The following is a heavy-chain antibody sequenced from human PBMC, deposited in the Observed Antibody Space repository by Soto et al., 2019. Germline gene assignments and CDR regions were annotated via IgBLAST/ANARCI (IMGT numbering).Heavy chain of an antibody. J-gene: IGHJ6*02. Sequence: EVQLLESGGGLVQPGGSLRLSCAASGFTFSSYAMSWVRQAPGKGLEWVSAISGSGGSTYYADSVKGRFTISRDNSKNTLYLQMNSLRAEDTAVYYCAKEGCSSTSCRYYYYGMDVWGQGTTVTVSS. CDR3: AKEGCSSTSCRYYYYGMDV. CDR2: ISGSGGST. CDR1: GFTFSSYA. V-gene: IGHV3-23*01. D-gene: IGHD2-2*01.